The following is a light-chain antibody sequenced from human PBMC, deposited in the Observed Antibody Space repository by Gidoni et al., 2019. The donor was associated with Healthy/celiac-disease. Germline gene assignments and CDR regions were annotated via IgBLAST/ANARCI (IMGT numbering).Light chain of an antibody. J-gene: IGLJ2*01. Sequence: SYELTQPLSVSVALGQTARITCGGNNIGSKNVHWYQQKPGQAPVLVIYRDSNLPSGIPERFSGSNSGNTATLTSSRAQAGDEADYYCQVWDSSNVVFGGGTKLTVL. CDR1: NIGSKN. CDR3: QVWDSSNVV. V-gene: IGLV3-9*01. CDR2: RDS.